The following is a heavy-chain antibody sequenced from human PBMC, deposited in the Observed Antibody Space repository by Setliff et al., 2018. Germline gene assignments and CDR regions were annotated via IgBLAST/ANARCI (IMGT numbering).Heavy chain of an antibody. D-gene: IGHD2-15*01. V-gene: IGHV3-48*01. CDR2: ISSSGSTI. Sequence: GGSLRLSCAASGFTFSNDWMSWVRQAPGKGLEWVSYISSSGSTIYYADSVKGRFTISRDNSKNTLYLQMNSLRPEDTAVYYCARTCSGSGCYAGLESWGQGTPVTVSS. J-gene: IGHJ4*02. CDR3: ARTCSGSGCYAGLES. CDR1: GFTFSNDW.